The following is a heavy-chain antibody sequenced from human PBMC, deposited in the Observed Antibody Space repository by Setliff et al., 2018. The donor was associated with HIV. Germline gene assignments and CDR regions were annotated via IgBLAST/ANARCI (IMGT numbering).Heavy chain of an antibody. Sequence: ASVKVSCKTSGGTFSSYAVSWVRQAPGQGLEWMGVIIPAFGTANYAQKFQGRVTITTDESTSTAYMELSGLRSEDTAVYFCARDGLLVAGIRFDYWGQGTLVTVSS. V-gene: IGHV1-69*05. CDR1: GGTFSSYA. CDR2: IIPAFGTA. D-gene: IGHD6-19*01. CDR3: ARDGLLVAGIRFDY. J-gene: IGHJ4*01.